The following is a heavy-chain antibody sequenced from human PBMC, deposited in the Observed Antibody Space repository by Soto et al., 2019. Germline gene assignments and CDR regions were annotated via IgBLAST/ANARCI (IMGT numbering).Heavy chain of an antibody. CDR1: GGTFSSYA. CDR2: IIPIFGTA. J-gene: IGHJ6*02. V-gene: IGHV1-69*13. CDR3: ARGSLRYFDWTYYYYYGMDV. D-gene: IGHD3-9*01. Sequence: SVKVSCKASGGTFSSYAINWVRQAPGQGLEWMGGIIPIFGTANYAQKFQGRVTITADESTSTAYMELSSLRSEDTAVYYCARGSLRYFDWTYYYYYGMDVWGQGTTVTVSS.